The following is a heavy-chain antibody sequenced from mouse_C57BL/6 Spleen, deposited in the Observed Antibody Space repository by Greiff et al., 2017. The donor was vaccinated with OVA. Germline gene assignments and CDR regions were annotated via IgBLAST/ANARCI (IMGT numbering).Heavy chain of an antibody. CDR1: GYTFTSYW. D-gene: IGHD2-4*01. Sequence: QVQLQQPGAELVRPGTSVKLSCKASGYTFTSYWMHWVKQRPGQGLEWIGVIDPSDSYTNYNQKFKGKATLTVDTSSSTAYMQLSSLTSEDSAVYYCARERDYDGPAFAYWGQGTLVTVSA. CDR3: ARERDYDGPAFAY. J-gene: IGHJ3*01. V-gene: IGHV1-59*01. CDR2: IDPSDSYT.